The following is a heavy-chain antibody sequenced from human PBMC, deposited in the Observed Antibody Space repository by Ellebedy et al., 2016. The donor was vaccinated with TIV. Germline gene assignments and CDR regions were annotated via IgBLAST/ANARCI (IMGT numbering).Heavy chain of an antibody. CDR1: GYTFTSYF. V-gene: IGHV1-46*04. D-gene: IGHD6-19*01. Sequence: AASVKVSCKASGYTFTSYFIHWVRQDPGQGPEWMGIINPSTGSTTYAQKLQGRVTMTRDTSTSTVYMELSSLRSEDTAVYFCARSRSSGWLHTPDYWGQGTLVTVSS. CDR2: INPSTGST. J-gene: IGHJ4*02. CDR3: ARSRSSGWLHTPDY.